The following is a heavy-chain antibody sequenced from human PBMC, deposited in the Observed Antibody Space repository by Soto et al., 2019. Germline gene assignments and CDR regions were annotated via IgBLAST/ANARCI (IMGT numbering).Heavy chain of an antibody. CDR1: GGSFSGYY. J-gene: IGHJ3*02. CDR3: ARGRRNYYDSSGYFSLAFYI. D-gene: IGHD3-22*01. CDR2: INHSGST. V-gene: IGHV4-34*01. Sequence: TLSLTCAVYGGSFSGYYWSWIRQPPGKGLEWIGEINHSGSTNYNPSLKSRVTISVDTSKNQFSLKLSSVTAADTAVYYCARGRRNYYDSSGYFSLAFYIWGQGTRVAVSS.